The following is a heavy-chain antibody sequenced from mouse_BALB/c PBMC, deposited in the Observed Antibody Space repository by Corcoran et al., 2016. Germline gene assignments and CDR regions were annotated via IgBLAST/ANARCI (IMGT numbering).Heavy chain of an antibody. CDR3: AREEVYARSDDYDMDY. Sequence: QIQLVQSGPELKKPGETVKISCKASGYTFTNYGMNWVKQAPGKGLKWMGWINTYTGEPTYADDFKGRFAFSLETSASTAYLQINNLKNEDMATYFCAREEVYARSDDYDMDYWGQGTSVTVSS. J-gene: IGHJ4*01. CDR1: GYTFTNYG. V-gene: IGHV9-1*02. CDR2: INTYTGEP. D-gene: IGHD1-3*01.